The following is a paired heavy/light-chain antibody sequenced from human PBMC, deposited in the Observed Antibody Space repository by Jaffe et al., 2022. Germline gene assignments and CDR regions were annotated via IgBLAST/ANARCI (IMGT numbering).Heavy chain of an antibody. J-gene: IGHJ6*03. CDR2: ISSSSSTI. Sequence: EVQLVESGGGLVQPGGSLRLSCAASGFTFSSYSMNWVRQAPGKGLEWVSYISSSSSTIYYADSVKGRFTISRDNAKNSLYLQMNSLRAEDTAVYYCASPYGLDLQDYYYYMDVWGKGTTVTVSS. D-gene: IGHD3-10*01. V-gene: IGHV3-48*01. CDR3: ASPYGLDLQDYYYYMDV. CDR1: GFTFSSYS.
Light chain of an antibody. CDR3: QQYNNWPPRIT. V-gene: IGKV3D-15*01. CDR2: GAS. Sequence: EIVMMQSPATLSVSPGERATLSCRASQSVSSNLAWYQQKPGQAPRLLIYGASTRATGIPARFSGSGSGTEFTLTISSLQSEDFAVYYCQQYNNWPPRITFGQGTRLEIK. CDR1: QSVSSN. J-gene: IGKJ5*01.